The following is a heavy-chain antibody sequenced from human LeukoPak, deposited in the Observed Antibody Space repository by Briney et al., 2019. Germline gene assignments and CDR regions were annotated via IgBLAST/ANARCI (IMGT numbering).Heavy chain of an antibody. V-gene: IGHV1-8*01. Sequence: ASVKVSSKASGYTFTSYDINWVRQATGQGLEWMGWMNPNSGNTGYAQKFQGRVTMTRNTSISTAYMELSSLRSEDTAVYYCARSSGWYYNYYGMDVWGQGTTVTVSS. J-gene: IGHJ6*02. CDR2: MNPNSGNT. D-gene: IGHD6-19*01. CDR1: GYTFTSYD. CDR3: ARSSGWYYNYYGMDV.